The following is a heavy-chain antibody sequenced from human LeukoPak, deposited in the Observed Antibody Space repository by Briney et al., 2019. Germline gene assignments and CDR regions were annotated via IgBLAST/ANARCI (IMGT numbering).Heavy chain of an antibody. CDR1: GFTFSSYS. J-gene: IGHJ4*02. CDR3: ARAFVAANYFDY. CDR2: ISSSSSYI. Sequence: PGGSLRLSCAASGFTFSSYSMNWVRQAPGKGLEWVSSISSSSSYIYYADSVKGRFTTSRDNAKNSLYLQMNSLRAEGTAVYYCARAFVAANYFDYWGQGTLVTVSS. V-gene: IGHV3-21*01. D-gene: IGHD2-8*01.